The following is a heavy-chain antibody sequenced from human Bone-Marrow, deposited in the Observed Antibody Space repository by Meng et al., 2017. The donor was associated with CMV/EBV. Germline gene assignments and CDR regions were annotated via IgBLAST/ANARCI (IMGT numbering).Heavy chain of an antibody. CDR2: ISWNSGSI. D-gene: IGHD6-13*01. CDR3: AKTRAPSIAAVDWVVDY. J-gene: IGHJ4*02. Sequence: SMKISCAASGFTFDDYAMHWVRQAPGKGQEWVSGISWNSGSIGYADSVKGRFIISIDNAKNSLYLQMNSLRAEDTALYYCAKTRAPSIAAVDWVVDYWGQGTLVTVSS. V-gene: IGHV3-9*01. CDR1: GFTFDDYA.